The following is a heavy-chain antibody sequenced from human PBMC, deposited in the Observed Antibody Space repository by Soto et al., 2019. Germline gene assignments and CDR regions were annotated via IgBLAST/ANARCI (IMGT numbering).Heavy chain of an antibody. V-gene: IGHV4-59*01. CDR2: ISYSGNT. J-gene: IGHJ2*01. CDR3: ATTVAGTRNWYFDP. Sequence: QVQLQESGPGLVKPSETLSLTCSVSGASISSYYWSWIRQPPGKGLEWIGYISYSGNTNYNPSLKRRLTFSLDTSKNQYSLKLNSVTAADSAVYYWATTVAGTRNWYFDPWGRGTLVTVST. CDR1: GASISSYY. D-gene: IGHD6-13*01.